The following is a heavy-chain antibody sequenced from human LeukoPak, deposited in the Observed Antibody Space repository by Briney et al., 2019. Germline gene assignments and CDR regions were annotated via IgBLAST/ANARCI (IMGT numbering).Heavy chain of an antibody. D-gene: IGHD2-15*01. CDR2: IIPILGIA. CDR1: GGTFSSYA. V-gene: IGHV1-69*04. J-gene: IGHJ4*02. CDR3: ARASYCSDGSCYSDY. Sequence: ASVKVSCKASGGTFSSYAISWVRQAPGQGLEWMGRIIPILGIANYAQKFQGRVTITADKSTSTAYMELSSLGSEDTAVYYCARASYCSDGSCYSDYWGQGTLVTVSS.